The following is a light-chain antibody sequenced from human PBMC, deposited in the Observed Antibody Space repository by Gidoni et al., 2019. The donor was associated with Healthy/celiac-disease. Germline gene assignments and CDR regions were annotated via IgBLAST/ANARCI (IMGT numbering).Light chain of an antibody. CDR3: QQSYSTPWT. CDR2: AAS. V-gene: IGKV1-39*01. CDR1: QSISSY. J-gene: IGKJ1*01. Sequence: DIKITQSPSSLSASVGDRVTITCRARQSISSYLNWYQQKPGKAPKLLIYAASSVQSGGPSRFSGSGSGTDFTLTISSLQPEDFATYYCQQSYSTPWTFGQGTKVEIK.